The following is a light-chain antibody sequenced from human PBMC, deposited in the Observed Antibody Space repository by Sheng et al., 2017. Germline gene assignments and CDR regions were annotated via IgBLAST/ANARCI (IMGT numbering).Light chain of an antibody. Sequence: EIVMTQSPTTLSASPGDRATISCRASQSVSSHLAWYQQKLGQAPRLLIYGASTRATGIPDRFSGGGSGTEFTLTISTVQSEDFAVYYCQQYTHWPRTFVQGTKVEI. J-gene: IGKJ1*01. CDR3: QQYTHWPRT. CDR1: QSVSSH. CDR2: GAS. V-gene: IGKV3-15*01.